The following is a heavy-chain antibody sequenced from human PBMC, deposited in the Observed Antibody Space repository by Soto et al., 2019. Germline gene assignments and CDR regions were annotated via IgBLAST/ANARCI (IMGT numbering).Heavy chain of an antibody. V-gene: IGHV3-13*01. J-gene: IGHJ6*02. CDR1: GFTFSSYD. Sequence: PGGSLRLSCAASGFTFSSYDMHWVRQATGKGLEWVSAIGTAGDTYYPGSVKGRFTISREHAKNSLYLQMNSLRAGDTAVYYCARVTEGSRRGYSYCYRGYYYYGMDVWGQGTTVTVSS. CDR2: IGTAGDT. CDR3: ARVTEGSRRGYSYCYRGYYYYGMDV. D-gene: IGHD5-18*01.